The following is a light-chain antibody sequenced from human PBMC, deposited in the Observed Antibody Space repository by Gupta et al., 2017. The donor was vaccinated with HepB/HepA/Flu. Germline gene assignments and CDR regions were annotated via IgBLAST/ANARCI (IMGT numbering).Light chain of an antibody. Sequence: QSALTQPASVSGSPGQSITLSCTGTSSDVGAYNYVSWYQQHPGKAPKLIIYDVSNRPSGLSNRFSGSKSGNTASLSISGLQAEDEADYYCSSYTITSALVVFGGGTKLTVL. CDR1: SSDVGAYNY. J-gene: IGLJ2*01. CDR3: SSYTITSALVV. CDR2: DVS. V-gene: IGLV2-14*03.